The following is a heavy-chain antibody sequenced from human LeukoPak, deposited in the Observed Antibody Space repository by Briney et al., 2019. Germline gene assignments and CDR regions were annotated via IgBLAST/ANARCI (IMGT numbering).Heavy chain of an antibody. CDR1: GYTFTGYY. D-gene: IGHD5-12*01. CDR2: INPNSGAT. CDR3: ARARGYSGYDYSF. J-gene: IGHJ4*02. V-gene: IGHV1-2*02. Sequence: ASVKVSCKASGYTFTGYYMHWVRQAPGQGLEWMGWINPNSGATKFAQKFQGRVTMTRDTSISTAYMELNRLRSDDTAVYYCARARGYSGYDYSFWGQGTLVTVSS.